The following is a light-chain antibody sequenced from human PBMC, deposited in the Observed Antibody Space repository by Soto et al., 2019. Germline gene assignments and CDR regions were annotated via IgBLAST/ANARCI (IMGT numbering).Light chain of an antibody. J-gene: IGLJ1*01. CDR3: AAWDGSLNGYV. V-gene: IGLV2-11*01. Sequence: QSVLTQPRSVSGSPGQSVTISCTGTSSDVGGYNYVSWYQQHPGKAPKLMIYDVSKRPSGVPDRFSGSKSGNTASLTISGLQAEDEADYYCAAWDGSLNGYVFGTGTKVTVL. CDR1: SSDVGGYNY. CDR2: DVS.